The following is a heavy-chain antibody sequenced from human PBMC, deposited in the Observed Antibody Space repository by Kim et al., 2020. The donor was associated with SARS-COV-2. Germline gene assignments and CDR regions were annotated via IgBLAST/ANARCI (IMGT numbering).Heavy chain of an antibody. V-gene: IGHV3-30*07. CDR3: ARISSTWGGMDV. D-gene: IGHD7-27*01. J-gene: IGHJ6*02. Sequence: ADLVEDLFTISRDNSKNSVYLQMNSLRAEDTAVYYCARISSTWGGMDVWGQGTTVTVSS.